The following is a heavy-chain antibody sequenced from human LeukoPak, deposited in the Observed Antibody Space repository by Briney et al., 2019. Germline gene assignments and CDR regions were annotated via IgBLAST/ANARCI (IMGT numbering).Heavy chain of an antibody. D-gene: IGHD2-21*01. CDR2: INPRNGST. J-gene: IGHJ6*03. CDR1: GYSFNRYH. Sequence: EASVKVSCKASGYSFNRYHMHWVRQAPGQGLEWMGIINPRNGSTTSTQKFQGRVTMTRDTSTNTVYMELSSLKPEDTAVFCARDLRFMADCGVNCHLYHNNMDVWGTGTTVIVSS. V-gene: IGHV1-46*02. CDR3: ARDLRFMADCGVNCHLYHNNMDV.